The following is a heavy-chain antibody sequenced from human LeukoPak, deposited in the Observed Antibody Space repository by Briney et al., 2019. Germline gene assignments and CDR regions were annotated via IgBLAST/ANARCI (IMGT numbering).Heavy chain of an antibody. D-gene: IGHD1-26*01. CDR3: ARGGVGATTYVWFDP. CDR2: IYYSGST. V-gene: IGHV4-59*01. J-gene: IGHJ5*02. Sequence: SETLSLTCTVSGGSISSYYWSWIRQTPGKELEWIGYIYYSGSTNYNPSLKSRVTISVDTSKNQFSLKLSSVTAADTAVYYCARGGVGATTYVWFDPWGQGTLVTVSS. CDR1: GGSISSYY.